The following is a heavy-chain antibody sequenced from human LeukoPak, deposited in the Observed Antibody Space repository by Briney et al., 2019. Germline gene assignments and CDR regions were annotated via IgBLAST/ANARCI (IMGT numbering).Heavy chain of an antibody. CDR3: ARQQSQWPGRYFDY. CDR2: IYYSGST. V-gene: IGHV4-59*08. CDR1: GGSISSYY. D-gene: IGHD6-19*01. J-gene: IGHJ4*02. Sequence: PSETLSLTCTVSGGSISSYYWSWIRQPPGKGLEWIGYIYYSGSTNYHPSLKSRVTISVDTSKNQFSLKLSSVTAADTAVYYGARQQSQWPGRYFDYWGQGTLVTVSS.